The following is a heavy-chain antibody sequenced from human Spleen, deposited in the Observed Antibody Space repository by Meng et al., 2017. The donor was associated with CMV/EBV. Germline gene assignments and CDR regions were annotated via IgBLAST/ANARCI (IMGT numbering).Heavy chain of an antibody. V-gene: IGHV4-59*08. CDR3: ARGGGFAVKIDY. J-gene: IGHJ4*02. D-gene: IGHD3-3*01. CDR2: IDYEGVT. CDR1: RGSIRPYY. Sequence: TGAVSRGSIRPYYWSWIRQPPGKGLGWVGYIDYEGVTYYNPSLKSRVIMSVDTSKNQFSLRLDSVTTGDTAVYYCARGGGFAVKIDYWGRGALVTVSS.